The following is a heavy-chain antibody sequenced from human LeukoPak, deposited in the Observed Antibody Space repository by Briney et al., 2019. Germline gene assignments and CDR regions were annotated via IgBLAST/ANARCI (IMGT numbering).Heavy chain of an antibody. V-gene: IGHV4-30-4*01. CDR1: GGSISSGDYY. CDR3: ATATYYYDSSGYYHAFNI. CDR2: IYYSGST. D-gene: IGHD3-22*01. Sequence: SETLSLTCTVSGGSISSGDYYWSWIRQPPGKGLEWIGYIYYSGSTYYNPSLKSRVTISVDMSKNQFSLKLSSVTAADTAVYYCATATYYYDSSGYYHAFNIWGQGTMVTVSS. J-gene: IGHJ3*02.